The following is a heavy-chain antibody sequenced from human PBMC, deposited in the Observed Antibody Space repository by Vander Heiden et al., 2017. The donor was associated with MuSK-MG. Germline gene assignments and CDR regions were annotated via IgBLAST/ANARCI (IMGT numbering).Heavy chain of an antibody. D-gene: IGHD3-10*01. J-gene: IGHJ5*02. Sequence: QFTFLDPGLMLVHPTQTLPLTCTLAVLSLITSCVGVGWIRQHPGKALEWLALIYWDDDKRYSPTRKSRLTITKDTAKNQVVLTMTNMDPVDTATYYCAHRRAYGSGSYYNVRWFDPWGQGTLVTVSS. CDR3: AHRRAYGSGSYYNVRWFDP. CDR1: VLSLITSCVG. V-gene: IGHV2-5*02. CDR2: IYWDDDK.